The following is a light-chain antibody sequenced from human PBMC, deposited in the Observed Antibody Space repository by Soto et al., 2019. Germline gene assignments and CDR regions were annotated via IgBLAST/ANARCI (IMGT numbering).Light chain of an antibody. J-gene: IGLJ3*02. CDR3: QAHDSSLSGWV. Sequence: QSVLTQPPSVSGAPGQRVTISCTGSSSNIGAGYDVHWYQQIPGTAPKLLIYGNSNRPSGVPDRFSGSKSGTSASLAITGLQAEDEADYYCQAHDSSLSGWVFGGGTKLTVL. CDR2: GNS. CDR1: SSNIGAGYD. V-gene: IGLV1-40*01.